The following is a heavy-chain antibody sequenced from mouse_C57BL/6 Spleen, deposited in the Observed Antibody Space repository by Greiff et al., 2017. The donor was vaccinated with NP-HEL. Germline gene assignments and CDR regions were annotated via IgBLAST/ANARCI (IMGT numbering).Heavy chain of an antibody. CDR2: IDPSDSYT. Sequence: QVQLQQPGAELVMPGASVKLSCKASGYTFTSYWMHWVKQRPGQGLEWIGEIDPSDSYTNYNQKFKGKSTLTVDKSSSTAYMQLSSLTSEDSAVYYCARGEGYGNSFAYWGQGTLVTVSA. D-gene: IGHD2-1*01. V-gene: IGHV1-69*01. CDR1: GYTFTSYW. J-gene: IGHJ3*01. CDR3: ARGEGYGNSFAY.